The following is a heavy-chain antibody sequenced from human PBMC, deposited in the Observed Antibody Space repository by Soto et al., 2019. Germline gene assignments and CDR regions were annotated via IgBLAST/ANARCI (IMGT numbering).Heavy chain of an antibody. CDR2: INPNSGGT. CDR3: ARGVRTGVAAAGTSMGRFDY. CDR1: GYTFTGYY. Sequence: GASVKVSCKASGYTFTGYYMHWVRQAPGQGLEWMGWINPNSGGTNYAQKFQGWVTMTRDTSISTAYMELSRLRSDDTAVYYCARGVRTGVAAAGTSMGRFDYWGQGTLVTVSS. V-gene: IGHV1-2*04. J-gene: IGHJ4*02. D-gene: IGHD6-13*01.